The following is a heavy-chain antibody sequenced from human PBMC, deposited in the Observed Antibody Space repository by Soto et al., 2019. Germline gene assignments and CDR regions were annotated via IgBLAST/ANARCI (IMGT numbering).Heavy chain of an antibody. V-gene: IGHV3-7*01. J-gene: IGHJ4*02. CDR3: ARGGGTLDY. CDR2: IKPDGTEK. Sequence: GGSLRLSCAASGSTFSTYWMSWVRQAPGKGLEWVAKIKPDGTEKYYVDSVKGRFTVSRDNAKNSLFLQMDSLRAEDTAVYYCARGGGTLDYWGQGTLVTVSS. CDR1: GSTFSTYW. D-gene: IGHD1-7*01.